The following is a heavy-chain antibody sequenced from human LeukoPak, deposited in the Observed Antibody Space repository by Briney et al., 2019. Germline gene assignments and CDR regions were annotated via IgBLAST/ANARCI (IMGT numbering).Heavy chain of an antibody. CDR3: ALLWFGELLRSD. CDR1: EYTFTGYY. CDR2: IDPNTGDS. V-gene: IGHV1-2*02. D-gene: IGHD3-10*01. J-gene: IGHJ4*02. Sequence: ASVKVSCKASEYTFTGYYIHWVRQAPGQGLEWMGWIDPNTGDSNYVQKFQGRVTMTRDTSISTAYMELSRLRSDDTAVYYCALLWFGELLRSDWGQGTLVTVSS.